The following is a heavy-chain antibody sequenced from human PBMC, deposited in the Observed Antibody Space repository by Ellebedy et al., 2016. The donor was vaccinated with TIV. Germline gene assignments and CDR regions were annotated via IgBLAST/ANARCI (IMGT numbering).Heavy chain of an antibody. J-gene: IGHJ4*02. V-gene: IGHV3-23*01. D-gene: IGHD4-23*01. CDR3: SFKGVATRVY. CDR1: GFTFTNYA. Sequence: GESLKISCAASGFTFTNYAMNWVRQAPGKGLEGVSAVSNSGDSTYYADSVKGRFTISRDNSKNTLYPQMSSLRAEDTAVYYCSFKGVATRVYWGQGTLVTVSS. CDR2: VSNSGDST.